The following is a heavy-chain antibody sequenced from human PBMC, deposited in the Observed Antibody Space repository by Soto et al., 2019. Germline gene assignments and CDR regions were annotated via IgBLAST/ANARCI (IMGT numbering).Heavy chain of an antibody. Sequence: PGESLKISYKGSGYSFTSYWISWVRQMPGKVLEWMGRIDPSDSYNNYSPSFQGHVTISADKSISTAYLQWSSLKAADTAMYYCARHPPIAARPYYYYGMDVWGQGTTVTVSS. J-gene: IGHJ6*02. CDR2: IDPSDSYN. CDR3: ARHPPIAARPYYYYGMDV. D-gene: IGHD6-6*01. V-gene: IGHV5-10-1*01. CDR1: GYSFTSYW.